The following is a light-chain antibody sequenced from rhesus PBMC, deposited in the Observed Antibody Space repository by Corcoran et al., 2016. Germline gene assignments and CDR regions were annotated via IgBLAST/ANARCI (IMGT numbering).Light chain of an antibody. CDR3: QQFKDYLLT. CDR2: SAS. CDR1: QSISNY. V-gene: IGKV1-41*01. J-gene: IGKJ4*01. Sequence: DIQMTQSPSSLSASVGDRVTITCRASQSISNYLNWYQQEPGKAPKLLIYSASSLQSGGPSRFSGSGSGTVFTLTISSLQPEDFAAYYCQQFKDYLLTFGGGTKVEIK.